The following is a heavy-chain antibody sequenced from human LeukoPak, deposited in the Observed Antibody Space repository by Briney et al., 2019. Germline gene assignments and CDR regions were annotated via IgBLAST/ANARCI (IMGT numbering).Heavy chain of an antibody. CDR2: IKQDGSEK. CDR1: GFTFSSYW. CDR3: AREPQL. V-gene: IGHV3-7*01. D-gene: IGHD5-18*01. Sequence: GGSLRLSCAASGFTFSSYWTSWVRQAPGKGLEWVANIKQDGSEKYYVDSVKGRFTISRDNAKNSLYLQMNSLRAEDTAVYYCAREPQLWGEGTLVTVSS. J-gene: IGHJ4*02.